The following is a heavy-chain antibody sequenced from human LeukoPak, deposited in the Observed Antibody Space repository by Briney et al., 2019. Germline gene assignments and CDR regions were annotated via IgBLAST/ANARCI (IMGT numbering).Heavy chain of an antibody. Sequence: GGSLRISCAASGFTFSSYSMNWVRQAPGKGLEWVSSISSSSSYIYYADSVKGRFTISRDNAKNSLYLQMNSLRAEDTAVYYCASSYSSSWSHFDYWGQGTLVTVSS. J-gene: IGHJ4*02. CDR2: ISSSSSYI. CDR1: GFTFSSYS. CDR3: ASSYSSSWSHFDY. D-gene: IGHD6-13*01. V-gene: IGHV3-21*01.